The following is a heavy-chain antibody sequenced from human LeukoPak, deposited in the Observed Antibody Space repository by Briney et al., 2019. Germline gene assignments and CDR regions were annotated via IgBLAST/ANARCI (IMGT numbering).Heavy chain of an antibody. CDR3: ARDLEVGLAMLSPLWFDY. V-gene: IGHV3-30-3*01. CDR1: GFTFSSYA. J-gene: IGHJ4*02. Sequence: GGSLRLSCAASGFTFSSYAMHWVRQAPGKGLEWVAVISYDGSNKYCADSVKGRFTISRDNSKNTLYLQMNSLRAEDTAVYYCARDLEVGLAMLSPLWFDYWGQGTLVTVSS. CDR2: ISYDGSNK. D-gene: IGHD2-8*01.